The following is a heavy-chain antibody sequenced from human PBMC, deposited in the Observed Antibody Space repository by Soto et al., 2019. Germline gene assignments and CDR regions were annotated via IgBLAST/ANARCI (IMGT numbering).Heavy chain of an antibody. CDR2: ISGSGGST. J-gene: IGHJ4*02. CDR3: AKDRDSYGSGFDY. D-gene: IGHD5-18*01. CDR1: GFTFSSYA. V-gene: IGHV3-23*01. Sequence: PGGSLRLSCAASGFTFSSYAMSWVRQAPGKGLEWVSAISGSGGSTYYADSVKGRFTISRDNSKNTLYLQVNSLRAEDTAVYYCAKDRDSYGSGFDYWGQGTLVTVSS.